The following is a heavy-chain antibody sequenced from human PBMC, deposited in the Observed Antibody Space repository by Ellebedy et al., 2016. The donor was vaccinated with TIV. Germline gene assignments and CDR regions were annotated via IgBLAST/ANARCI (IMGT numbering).Heavy chain of an antibody. CDR1: GFTFSNAW. CDR3: TTDIRVVADYY. D-gene: IGHD5-12*01. J-gene: IGHJ4*01. CDR2: VKRKTDGGTT. V-gene: IGHV3-15*01. Sequence: GGSLRLXCAVSGFTFSNAWMHWVRQAPGKGLEWVGRVKRKTDGGTTDYTAPVKGRFTISRDDSKNTLYLQMNSLKTEDTAVYYCTTDIRVVADYYWGHGTLVTVSS.